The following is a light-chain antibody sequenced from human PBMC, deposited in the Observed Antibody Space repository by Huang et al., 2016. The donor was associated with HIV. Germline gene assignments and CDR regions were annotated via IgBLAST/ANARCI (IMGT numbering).Light chain of an antibody. J-gene: IGKJ1*01. CDR2: AAS. CDR3: QQYHSSWT. Sequence: DIQMTQSPLSLSASVGDRVTITCRASQGIRNSLAWYQQKPGKAPKLQVYAASRLESGVPSWFSGSGSGTNFTLTISSLQPEDFATYYWQQYHSSWTFGQGTKVEIK. CDR1: QGIRNS. V-gene: IGKV1-NL1*01.